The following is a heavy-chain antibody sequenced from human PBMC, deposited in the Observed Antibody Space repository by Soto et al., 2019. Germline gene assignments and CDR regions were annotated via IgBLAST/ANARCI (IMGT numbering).Heavy chain of an antibody. V-gene: IGHV3-66*01. Sequence: EVQLVESGGGLVQPGGSLRLSCAASGFTVSLNYMNWVRQAPGKGLEWVSVIYSGGSTYYADSVKGRFTISRDSSQNILYLQMSGLRPEDTAVYYCARGQENNWFDPWGQGTLVTVSS. J-gene: IGHJ5*02. CDR2: IYSGGST. CDR1: GFTVSLNY. CDR3: ARGQENNWFDP.